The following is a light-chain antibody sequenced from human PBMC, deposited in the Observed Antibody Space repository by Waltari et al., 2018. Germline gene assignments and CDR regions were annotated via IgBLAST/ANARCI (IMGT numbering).Light chain of an antibody. V-gene: IGLV2-14*01. CDR2: EVS. CDR1: SSDVGGLKY. Sequence: SALTQPASVSGSPGESMPICCTGTSSDVGGLKYVPWYQQHPGKAPKLMIYEVSNRPSGVSNRCSGSKSGNTASLTISGLQAEDEADYYCSSYTSSSTVVFGGGTKLTVL. J-gene: IGLJ2*01. CDR3: SSYTSSSTVV.